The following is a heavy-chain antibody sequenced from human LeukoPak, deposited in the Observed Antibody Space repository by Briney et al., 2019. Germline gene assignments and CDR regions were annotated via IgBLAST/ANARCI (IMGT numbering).Heavy chain of an antibody. J-gene: IGHJ3*02. CDR3: ATEIFGVVIGGLAYDI. D-gene: IGHD3-3*01. CDR1: GYTLTELS. Sequence: SVKVSCKVSGYTLTELSMHWVRQAPGKGLEWMGGFEPEDGETFYAQKLQGRVTMTEDTSTDTAYMELSSLRFEDTAVYYCATEIFGVVIGGLAYDIWGQGTMVTVSS. V-gene: IGHV1-24*01. CDR2: FEPEDGET.